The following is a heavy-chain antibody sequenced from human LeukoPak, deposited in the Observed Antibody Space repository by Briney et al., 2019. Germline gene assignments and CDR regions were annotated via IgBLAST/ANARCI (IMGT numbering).Heavy chain of an antibody. D-gene: IGHD5-12*01. CDR2: ISYDDSHK. V-gene: IGHV3-30*18. J-gene: IGHJ4*02. Sequence: PGGSLRLSCAASGFTFSNYGVHWVRQAPGQGLEWVAFISYDDSHKYYLDSVKGRFTISRDNSKNTLYLQMNSLRPGDTAVYYCAKDPTATSGAFFDYWGQGTLVTASS. CDR3: AKDPTATSGAFFDY. CDR1: GFTFSNYG.